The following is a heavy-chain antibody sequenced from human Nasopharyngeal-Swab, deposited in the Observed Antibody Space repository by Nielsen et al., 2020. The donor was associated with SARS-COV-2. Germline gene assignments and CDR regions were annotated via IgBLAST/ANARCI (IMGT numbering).Heavy chain of an antibody. V-gene: IGHV3-23*01. D-gene: IGHD1-1*01. Sequence: GGSLRLSCAASGFTFSSYDMSWVRQAPGKGLEWVSAISGSGGSTYYADSVKGRFTISRDNSKNTLYLKMNSLRAEDTAVYYCAKPDKGTHDYWGQGTLVTVSS. CDR1: GFTFSSYD. CDR3: AKPDKGTHDY. J-gene: IGHJ4*02. CDR2: ISGSGGST.